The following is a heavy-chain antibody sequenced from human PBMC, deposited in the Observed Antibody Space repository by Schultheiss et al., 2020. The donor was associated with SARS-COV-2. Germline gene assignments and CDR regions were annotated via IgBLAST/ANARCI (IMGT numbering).Heavy chain of an antibody. CDR2: ITSGSTDI. Sequence: GGSLRLSCTTSGFTFTSYSMNWVRQAPGKGLEWISSITSGSTDIQYADSVKGRFTISRDNAKNSLYLQMNSLRAEDTAVYYCARDDILTGYTDYWGQGTLVTVSS. CDR1: GFTFTSYS. J-gene: IGHJ4*02. V-gene: IGHV3-21*01. D-gene: IGHD3-9*01. CDR3: ARDDILTGYTDY.